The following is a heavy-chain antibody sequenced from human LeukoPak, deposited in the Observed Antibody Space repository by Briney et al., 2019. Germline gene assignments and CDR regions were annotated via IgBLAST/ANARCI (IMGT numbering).Heavy chain of an antibody. V-gene: IGHV1-8*03. D-gene: IGHD3-16*01. CDR1: GYTFTSYD. CDR3: ARGDYDYVWGSYGIDY. J-gene: IGHJ4*02. CDR2: MNPNSGNT. Sequence: ASVKVSCKASGYTFTSYDINCVRQATGQGLEWRGWMNPNSGNTGYAQKFQGRVTITRNTSISTAYMELSSLRSEDTAVYYCARGDYDYVWGSYGIDYWGQGTLVTVSS.